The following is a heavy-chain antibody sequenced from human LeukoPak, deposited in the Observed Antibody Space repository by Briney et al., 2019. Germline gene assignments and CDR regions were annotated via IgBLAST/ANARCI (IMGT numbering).Heavy chain of an antibody. D-gene: IGHD6-13*01. CDR3: ARGLPDSSSWYGSYYYYYYMDV. CDR2: INHSGST. CDR1: GGSFSGYY. V-gene: IGHV4-34*01. J-gene: IGHJ6*03. Sequence: TSETLSLTCAVYGGSFSGYYWSWIRQPPGKGLEWIGEINHSGSTNYNPSLKSRVTISVDTSKNQFSLKLSSVTAADTAVYYCARGLPDSSSWYGSYYYYYYMDVWGKGTTVTVSS.